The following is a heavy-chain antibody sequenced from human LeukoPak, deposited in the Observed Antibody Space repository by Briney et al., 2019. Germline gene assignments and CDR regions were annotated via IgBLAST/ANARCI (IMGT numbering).Heavy chain of an antibody. Sequence: AGGSLRLSCSASGFTFSRFAMTWVRHLPGKGLEWASTISGNGLQTFYADSVKGRFSVSRDNSVNIVYLQMDSLRADDSALYSCAKDANYLDSSGYFIPFDYWGPGTLVTVAS. J-gene: IGHJ4*02. V-gene: IGHV3-23*01. CDR3: AKDANYLDSSGYFIPFDY. CDR1: GFTFSRFA. CDR2: ISGNGLQT. D-gene: IGHD3-22*01.